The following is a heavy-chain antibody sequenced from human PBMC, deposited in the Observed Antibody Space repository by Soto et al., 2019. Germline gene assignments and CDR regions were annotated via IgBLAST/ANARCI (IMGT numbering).Heavy chain of an antibody. CDR1: GLTFSSYA. Sequence: GGSLRLSXAASGLTFSSYAMSWVRQAPGKGLEWVSHISNSGRSTKYADSVKGRFTISRDNSKNTLYLQMNSLRAEDTAIYYCAKDALAYYDFWSWGQGTLVTV. CDR3: AKDALAYYDFWS. D-gene: IGHD3-3*01. CDR2: ISNSGRST. J-gene: IGHJ4*02. V-gene: IGHV3-23*01.